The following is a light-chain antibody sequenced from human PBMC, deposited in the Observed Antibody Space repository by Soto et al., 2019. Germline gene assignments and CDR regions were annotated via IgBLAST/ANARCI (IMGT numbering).Light chain of an antibody. CDR2: AND. Sequence: QSVLTQPPSVSAAPGQTVSISCSGSSFNIGSNYVSWYQQLPGTAPKVLIYANDKRPSGIPDRFSGSKSGTSATLGISGLQTGDEAEYYCGTWDNSLNAVFGGGTKLTVL. V-gene: IGLV1-51*01. J-gene: IGLJ2*01. CDR3: GTWDNSLNAV. CDR1: SFNIGSNY.